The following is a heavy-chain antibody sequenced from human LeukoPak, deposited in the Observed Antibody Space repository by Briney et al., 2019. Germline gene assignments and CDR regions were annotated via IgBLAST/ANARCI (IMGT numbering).Heavy chain of an antibody. J-gene: IGHJ4*02. CDR1: GYTFTAYF. D-gene: IGHD3/OR15-3a*01. CDR2: IDPNSGGT. CDR3: ARGGSMIFGVLND. Sequence: ASVKVSCKASGYTFTAYFIHWVRQAPGQGLEWMGRIDPNSGGTNYAQRFQGRVTMTRDTSISTAYMELSRLRSDDTAVYYCARGGSMIFGVLNDWGQGARVTVSS. V-gene: IGHV1-2*06.